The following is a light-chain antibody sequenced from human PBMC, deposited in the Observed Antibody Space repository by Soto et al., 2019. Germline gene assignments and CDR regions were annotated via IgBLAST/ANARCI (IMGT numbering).Light chain of an antibody. CDR3: QQRSNRIT. J-gene: IGKJ5*01. V-gene: IGKV3-11*01. CDR1: QSVDSN. CDR2: GAS. Sequence: EIVMTQSPATLSVSPGERATLSCRASQSVDSNLAWYQQKPGQAPRLLIFGASTRAAAIPARFSGSGSGTDFTLTVSSLEPEDFALYYCQQRSNRITFGQGTRLEIK.